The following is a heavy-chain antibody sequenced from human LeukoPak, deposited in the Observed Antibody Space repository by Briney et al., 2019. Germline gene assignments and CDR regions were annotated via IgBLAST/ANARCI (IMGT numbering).Heavy chain of an antibody. CDR2: INHSGST. V-gene: IGHV4-34*01. CDR3: ARGLNRYYYYMDV. CDR1: GGSFSGYY. Sequence: SETLSLTCAVYGGSFSGYYWSWIRQPPGKGLEWIGEINHSGSTNYNPSLKSRVTIPVDTSKNQFSLKLSSVTAADTAVYYCARGLNRYYYYMDVWGKGTTVTVSS. J-gene: IGHJ6*03.